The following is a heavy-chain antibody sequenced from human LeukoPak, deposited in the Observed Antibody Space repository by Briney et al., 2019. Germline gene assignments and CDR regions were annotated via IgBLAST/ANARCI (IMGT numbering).Heavy chain of an antibody. D-gene: IGHD2-2*01. J-gene: IGHJ4*02. CDR3: ASPSYQYCSSTSCYDY. Sequence: SVKVSCKASGGTFSSYAISWVRQAPGQGLEWMGGIIPIFGTANYAQKFQGRVTITTDESTSTAYMELSSLRSEDTAVYYCASPSYQYCSSTSCYDYWGQGTLVTVSS. CDR2: IIPIFGTA. CDR1: GGTFSSYA. V-gene: IGHV1-69*05.